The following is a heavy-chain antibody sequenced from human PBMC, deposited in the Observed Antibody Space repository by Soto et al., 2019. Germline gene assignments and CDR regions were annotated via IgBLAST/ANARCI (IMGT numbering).Heavy chain of an antibody. J-gene: IGHJ4*02. Sequence: SETLSLTCSVSGGSISSYYWSWIRQPPGKGLDWIGYIYYRGSTNYNPSLKSRVTISVDTAKNQFSLKLSSVTASDTAVYYCARGGNGFGDLWGYFDYWGQGTLVTVSS. CDR3: ARGGNGFGDLWGYFDY. V-gene: IGHV4-59*01. CDR1: GGSISSYY. D-gene: IGHD3-10*01. CDR2: IYYRGST.